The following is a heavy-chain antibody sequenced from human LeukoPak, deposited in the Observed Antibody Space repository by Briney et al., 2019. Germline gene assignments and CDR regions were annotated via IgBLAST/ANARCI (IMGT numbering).Heavy chain of an antibody. D-gene: IGHD6-19*01. Sequence: GGSLRLSCAASGFTFSSYAMSWVRQAPGKGLEWVSAISGSGGSTYYADSVKGRFTISRDNSKNTLYLQVNSLRAEDTAVYYCAKTTTGYSSGRYPGWPVDYWGQGTLVTVSS. CDR2: ISGSGGST. V-gene: IGHV3-23*01. CDR3: AKTTTGYSSGRYPGWPVDY. CDR1: GFTFSSYA. J-gene: IGHJ4*02.